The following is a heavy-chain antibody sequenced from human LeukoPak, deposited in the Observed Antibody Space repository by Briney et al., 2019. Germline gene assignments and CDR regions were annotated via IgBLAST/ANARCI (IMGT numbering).Heavy chain of an antibody. J-gene: IGHJ4*02. CDR1: GYTFTGHY. V-gene: IGHV1-2*06. CDR3: ARDSYVPDY. CDR2: INPNTGDP. D-gene: IGHD3-16*01. Sequence: ASVKVSCKASGYTFTGHYMHWVRQAPGQGLEWMGRINPNTGDPDYAQKFQGRVTMTRDTSISTAYMELSRLRSDDTAVYYCARDSYVPDYWGRGTLVTVPS.